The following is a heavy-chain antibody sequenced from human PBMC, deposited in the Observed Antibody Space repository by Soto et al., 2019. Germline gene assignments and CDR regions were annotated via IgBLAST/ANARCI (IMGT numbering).Heavy chain of an antibody. V-gene: IGHV5-51*01. CDR1: GYSFTSYW. CDR3: ARLDFWSGYPFDY. J-gene: IGHJ4*02. CDR2: IYPGDSDT. Sequence: DSLTISCKGSGYSFTSYWIGLVRQMPGKGLEWMGIIYPGDSDTRYSPSFQGQVTISADKSISTAYLQWSSLKASDTAMYYCARLDFWSGYPFDYWGQGTLVTVSS. D-gene: IGHD3-3*01.